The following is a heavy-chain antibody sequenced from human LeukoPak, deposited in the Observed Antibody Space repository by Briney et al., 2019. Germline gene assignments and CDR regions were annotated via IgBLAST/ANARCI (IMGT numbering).Heavy chain of an antibody. CDR2: ISSSSSYI. Sequence: GGSLRLSCAASGFTFSSYSMNWVRQAPGKGLEWVSSISSSSSYIYYADSVKGRFTISRDNSKNTLYLQMNSLRAEDTAVYYCAKKSGWVAAAEFDYWGQGTLVTVSS. CDR3: AKKSGWVAAAEFDY. J-gene: IGHJ4*02. D-gene: IGHD6-13*01. CDR1: GFTFSSYS. V-gene: IGHV3-21*04.